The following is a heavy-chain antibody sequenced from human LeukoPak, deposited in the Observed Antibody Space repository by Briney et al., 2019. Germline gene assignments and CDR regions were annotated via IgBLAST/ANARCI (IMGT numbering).Heavy chain of an antibody. CDR1: GFTFGSYA. D-gene: IGHD2-2*01. V-gene: IGHV3-30*18. CDR3: AEDGTLCSSTSCHGIDV. CDR2: ISYDGGNK. J-gene: IGHJ6*02. Sequence: GGSLRLSCAASGFTFGSYAMRWVRQAPGKGLEWVAVISYDGGNKYYADSVKGRFTISGDNSKNTLYLQMNSLSAEATAVSYCAEDGTLCSSTSCHGIDVWGQGTTVTVSS.